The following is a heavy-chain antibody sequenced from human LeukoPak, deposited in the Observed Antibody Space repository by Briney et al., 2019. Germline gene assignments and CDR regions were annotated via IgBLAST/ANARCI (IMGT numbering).Heavy chain of an antibody. V-gene: IGHV1-69*04. D-gene: IGHD6-19*01. CDR1: GYTFTGYY. J-gene: IGHJ4*02. CDR2: IIPILGIA. Sequence: SVKVSCKASGYTFTGYYMHWVRQAPGQGLEWMGRIIPILGIANYAQKFQGRVTITADKSTSTAYMELSSLRSEDTAVYYCARGAVAGPGYFDYWGQGTLVTVSS. CDR3: ARGAVAGPGYFDY.